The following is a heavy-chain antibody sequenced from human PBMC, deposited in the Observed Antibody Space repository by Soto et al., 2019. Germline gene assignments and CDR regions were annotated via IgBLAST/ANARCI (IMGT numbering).Heavy chain of an antibody. CDR2: IIPIFGTA. Sequence: ASVKVSCKASGGTFSSYAISWVRQAPGQGLEWMGGIIPIFGTANYAQKFQGRVTITADESTSTAYMELSSLRSEDTAVYYCFIFSNPTPPDAFSIWGQGSLVPVS. CDR1: GGTFSSYA. D-gene: IGHD2-15*01. CDR3: FIFSNPTPPDAFSI. V-gene: IGHV1-69*13. J-gene: IGHJ3*02.